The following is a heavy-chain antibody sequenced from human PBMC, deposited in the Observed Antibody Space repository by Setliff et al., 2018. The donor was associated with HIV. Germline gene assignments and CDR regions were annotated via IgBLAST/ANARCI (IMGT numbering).Heavy chain of an antibody. Sequence: GESLKISCAASGFTFSRYWMNWVRQAPGKGLEWVSVIYSGGSTYYAGSVKGRFTISRDNSKNTLYLQMNSLRAEDTAVYYCAKPLYDSSGYYLNWYFDLWGRGTLVTVSS. V-gene: IGHV3-66*04. J-gene: IGHJ2*01. CDR1: GFTFSRYW. D-gene: IGHD3-22*01. CDR2: IYSGGST. CDR3: AKPLYDSSGYYLNWYFDL.